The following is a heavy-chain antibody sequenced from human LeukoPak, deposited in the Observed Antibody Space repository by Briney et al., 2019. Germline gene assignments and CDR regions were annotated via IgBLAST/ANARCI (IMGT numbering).Heavy chain of an antibody. CDR3: SKDYCSSTSCYLGYMDV. Sequence: QPGGSLRLSCAASGFTFDDYAMHWVRQAPGKGLEWVSLISWDGGSTYYADSVKGRFTISRDNSKNSLYLHMNSLRAEDTALYYWSKDYCSSTSCYLGYMDVWGKGTTVTVSS. D-gene: IGHD2-2*01. J-gene: IGHJ6*03. CDR2: ISWDGGST. V-gene: IGHV3-43D*04. CDR1: GFTFDDYA.